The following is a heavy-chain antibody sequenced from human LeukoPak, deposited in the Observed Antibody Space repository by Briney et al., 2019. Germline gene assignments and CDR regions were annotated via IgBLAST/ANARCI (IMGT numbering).Heavy chain of an antibody. Sequence: SSETLSLTCAVYGGSFSGYYWSWIRQPPGKGLEWIGEINHSGSTNYNPSLKSRVTISVDTSKNQFSLKLSSVTAADTAVYYCARGRLVRGVIALKRPYYFDYWGQGTLVTVSS. CDR1: GGSFSGYY. J-gene: IGHJ4*02. D-gene: IGHD3-10*01. CDR2: INHSGST. CDR3: ARGRLVRGVIALKRPYYFDY. V-gene: IGHV4-34*01.